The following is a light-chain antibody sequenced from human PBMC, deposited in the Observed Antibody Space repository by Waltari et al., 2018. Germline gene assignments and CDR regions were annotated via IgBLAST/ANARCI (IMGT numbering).Light chain of an antibody. CDR1: LLAKKY. CDR3: YSVADKNVV. CDR2: KDT. V-gene: IGLV3-27*01. J-gene: IGLJ2*01. Sequence: SYELTQPSSVSVSPGQTARITCSGDLLAKKYARWFQQKPGLAPVLVIYKDTERPSGIPERFSGSSSGTTVTLTISGAQVDDEADYYCYSVADKNVVFGGGTKLTVL.